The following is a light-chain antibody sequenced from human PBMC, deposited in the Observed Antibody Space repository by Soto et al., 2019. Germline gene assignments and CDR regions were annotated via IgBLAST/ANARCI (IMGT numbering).Light chain of an antibody. Sequence: DIVMTQSPDSLAVSLGERATINCKSSQSVLYSTNNKNYLNWYQQKPGQPPKLLIYWASTRESGVPDRFSGSGSGTDFTLTISSLQAEDVAVYSCQQYHTVPLTFGGGTKVEIK. CDR3: QQYHTVPLT. CDR2: WAS. CDR1: QSVLYSTNNKNY. V-gene: IGKV4-1*01. J-gene: IGKJ4*01.